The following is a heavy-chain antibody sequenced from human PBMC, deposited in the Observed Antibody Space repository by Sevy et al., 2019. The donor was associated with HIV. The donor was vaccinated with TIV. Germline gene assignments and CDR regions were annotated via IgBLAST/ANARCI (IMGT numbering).Heavy chain of an antibody. CDR1: GFTFGDYC. J-gene: IGHJ4*02. V-gene: IGHV3-49*04. CDR3: TRWKAAQSIFDY. Sequence: GGSLRLSCTASGFTFGDYCMSWVRQAPGKGLEWVAFLKSDVYGGTVDHAASVRGRFVISRDDSKTIAYLEMNDLKTEDTGVYYCTRWKAAQSIFDYWGQGALVTVSS. CDR2: LKSDVYGGTV. D-gene: IGHD6-13*01.